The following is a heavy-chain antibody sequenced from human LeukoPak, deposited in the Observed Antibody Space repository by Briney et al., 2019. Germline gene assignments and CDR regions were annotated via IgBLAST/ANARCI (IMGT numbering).Heavy chain of an antibody. D-gene: IGHD5-18*01. CDR1: GGSFSGYY. V-gene: IGHV4-34*01. Sequence: SETLSLTCAVYGGSFSGYYWSWIRQPSGKGLEWIGEINHSGSTNYNPSLKSRVTASVDTSKNQFSLKLNSVTAADTAVYYCARKGYSYGYFNYWGQGTLVTVSS. J-gene: IGHJ4*02. CDR2: INHSGST. CDR3: ARKGYSYGYFNY.